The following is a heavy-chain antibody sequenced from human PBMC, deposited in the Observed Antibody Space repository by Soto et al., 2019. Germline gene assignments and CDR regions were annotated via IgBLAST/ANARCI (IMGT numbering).Heavy chain of an antibody. D-gene: IGHD6-13*01. J-gene: IGHJ6*02. CDR2: ISSSSSYI. V-gene: IGHV3-21*01. CDR1: GFTFSSYA. Sequence: PGGSLRLSCAASGFTFSSYAMSWVRQAPGKGLEWVSAISSSSSYIYYADSVKGRFTISRDNAKNSLYLQMNSLRAEDTAVYYCARESQYSSSWYSHYYGMDVWGQGTTVTVSS. CDR3: ARESQYSSSWYSHYYGMDV.